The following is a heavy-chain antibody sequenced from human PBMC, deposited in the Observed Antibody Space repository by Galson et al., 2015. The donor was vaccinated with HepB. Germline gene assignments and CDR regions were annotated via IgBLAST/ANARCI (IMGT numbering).Heavy chain of an antibody. V-gene: IGHV3-33*01. Sequence: SLRLSCAASGFTFSAYGMHWVRQAPGKGLEWVAVIWFDGSNEYYVDSVKGRFTVSRDNSKNTVDLQMDSLRAEDTAVYFCARGDAETGIEAFDIWGQGTTVTVSS. D-gene: IGHD6-19*01. CDR1: GFTFSAYG. CDR3: ARGDAETGIEAFDI. CDR2: IWFDGSNE. J-gene: IGHJ3*02.